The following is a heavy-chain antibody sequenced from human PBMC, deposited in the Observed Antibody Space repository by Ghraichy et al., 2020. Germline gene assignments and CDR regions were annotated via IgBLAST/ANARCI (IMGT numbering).Heavy chain of an antibody. J-gene: IGHJ4*02. D-gene: IGHD2-8*02. V-gene: IGHV3-15*07. CDR2: IERITEGGTT. Sequence: GGSLRLSCAASGLTFSEAWMNWVRQAPGMGLEWVGRIERITEGGTTDYAAPVKGRFTISRDDSKNTLYLQMNSLTIEDTAVYYCATDCTGGGGCSGNWGQGTQVTVSS. CDR1: GLTFSEAW. CDR3: ATDCTGGGGCSGN.